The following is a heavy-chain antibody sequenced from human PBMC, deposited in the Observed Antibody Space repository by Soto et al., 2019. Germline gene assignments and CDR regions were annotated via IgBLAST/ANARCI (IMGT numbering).Heavy chain of an antibody. J-gene: IGHJ4*02. CDR3: AREGSSGYYFDY. V-gene: IGHV1-69*01. CDR2: IIPIFGTA. Sequence: ASVKVSCKASGGTFSSYAISWVRQAPGQGLEWMGGIIPIFGTANYAQKFQGRVTITADESTSTAYMELSSLRSEDTAVYYCAREGSSGYYFDYWGQGTLVTVSS. CDR1: GGTFSSYA. D-gene: IGHD3-22*01.